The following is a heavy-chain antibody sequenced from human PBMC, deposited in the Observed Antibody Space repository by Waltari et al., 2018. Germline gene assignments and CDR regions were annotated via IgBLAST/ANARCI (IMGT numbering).Heavy chain of an antibody. D-gene: IGHD1-1*01. V-gene: IGHV3-48*01. CDR1: GFTFNTHS. Sequence: EVTLVGSGGGLAQPGGSLRLSCIASGFTFNTHSMNWVRRAPGKGLEWVSYIRSGDTPYYTDSVKGRFTISRDDAKNSFFLEMNSLRAEDTAVYFCARDSGMVRFDYWGQGALVTVSS. CDR2: IRSGDTP. CDR3: ARDSGMVRFDY. J-gene: IGHJ4*02.